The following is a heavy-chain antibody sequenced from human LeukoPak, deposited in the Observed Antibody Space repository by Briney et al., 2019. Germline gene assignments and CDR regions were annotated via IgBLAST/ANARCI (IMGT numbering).Heavy chain of an antibody. Sequence: ASVKVSCKASGYTFTSYAMNWVRQAPGQGLEWMGWINPNSGGTNYAQKFQGRVTMTRDTSISTAYMELSRLRSDDTAVYYCARDYYDSGGYYSPLGYWGQGTLVTVSS. V-gene: IGHV1-2*02. CDR1: GYTFTSYA. CDR3: ARDYYDSGGYYSPLGY. J-gene: IGHJ4*02. CDR2: INPNSGGT. D-gene: IGHD3-22*01.